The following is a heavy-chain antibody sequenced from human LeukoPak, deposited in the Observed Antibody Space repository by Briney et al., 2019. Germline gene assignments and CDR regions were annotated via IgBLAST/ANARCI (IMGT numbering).Heavy chain of an antibody. CDR2: IRGSGDGA. V-gene: IGHV3-23*01. D-gene: IGHD2-21*01. Sequence: GGSLRLSCAASGFTFSTYAMSWVRQAPGKGLQWVSLIRGSGDGAHYAASVKGRFTISRDNSKNTVYLQMTNLRAEDTAVYYCAKGYIQLWWFDYWGQGTLVTVSS. CDR1: GFTFSTYA. CDR3: AKGYIQLWWFDY. J-gene: IGHJ4*02.